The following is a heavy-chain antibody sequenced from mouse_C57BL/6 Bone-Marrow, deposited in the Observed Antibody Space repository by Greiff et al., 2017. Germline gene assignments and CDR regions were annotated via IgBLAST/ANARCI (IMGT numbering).Heavy chain of an antibody. CDR3: AGRSCAMDY. V-gene: IGHV5-17*01. J-gene: IGHJ4*01. CDR2: ISSGSSTI. CDR1: GFTFSDYG. Sequence: EVQLVESGGGLVKPGGSLKLSCAASGFTFSDYGMHWVRQAPEKGLEWVAYISSGSSTIYSADTVKGRFTLSRDNAETTIFLQLNSLSSEDTAMYYCAGRSCAMDYWGQGTSVTVSS. D-gene: IGHD1-1*01.